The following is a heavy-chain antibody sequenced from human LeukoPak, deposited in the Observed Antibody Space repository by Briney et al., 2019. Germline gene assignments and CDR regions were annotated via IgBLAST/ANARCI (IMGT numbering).Heavy chain of an antibody. Sequence: GGSLRLSCAASGFTFSSYAMSWVRQAPGKGLEWVSAISGSGGSTYYADSVKGRFTISRDNSKNTLYLQMNSLRAEDTAVYYCAKGGYSAHYYYGTDVWGQGTTVTVSS. J-gene: IGHJ6*02. V-gene: IGHV3-23*01. D-gene: IGHD5-18*01. CDR3: AKGGYSAHYYYGTDV. CDR2: ISGSGGST. CDR1: GFTFSSYA.